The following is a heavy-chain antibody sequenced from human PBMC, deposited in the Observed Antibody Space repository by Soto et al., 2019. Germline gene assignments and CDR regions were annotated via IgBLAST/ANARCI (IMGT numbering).Heavy chain of an antibody. J-gene: IGHJ4*02. CDR1: GYTFTIYG. Sequence: GASVKVSCKASGYTFTIYGISWVRQAPGQGLEWTGWISAYNGNTNYAQKLQGRVTMTTDTSTSTAYMELRSLRSDDTAVYYCARVDSSGWYYDYWGQGTLVTVSS. CDR3: ARVDSSGWYYDY. V-gene: IGHV1-18*01. CDR2: ISAYNGNT. D-gene: IGHD6-19*01.